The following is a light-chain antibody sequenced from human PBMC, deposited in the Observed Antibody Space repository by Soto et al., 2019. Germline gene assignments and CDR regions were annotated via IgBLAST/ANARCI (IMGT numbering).Light chain of an antibody. J-gene: IGKJ5*01. CDR1: QGIDTY. Sequence: DIQMTHSPSSLSASVGDRVTITCRASQGIDTYLAWFQQKPGKAPKXXIYAASSLHSGVPSRFSGSGFGTDFTLTISSLQPEDFATYYCQHYNGYPQTFGQGTRLEIK. CDR3: QHYNGYPQT. V-gene: IGKV1-16*01. CDR2: AAS.